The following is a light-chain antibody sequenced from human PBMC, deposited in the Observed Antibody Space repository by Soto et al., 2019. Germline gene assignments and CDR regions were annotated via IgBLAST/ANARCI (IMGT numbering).Light chain of an antibody. J-gene: IGKJ4*01. CDR1: QGVGST. Sequence: EIVMTQSPATLSVSPGERVTLSCRASQGVGSTLAWYRQQPGQAPRLLIYDAYIRATGVQARFSGSGSGTEFTLTISSLQSEDFAVYYCQHYKTWPLAFGGGTKVEIK. CDR2: DAY. V-gene: IGKV3-15*01. CDR3: QHYKTWPLA.